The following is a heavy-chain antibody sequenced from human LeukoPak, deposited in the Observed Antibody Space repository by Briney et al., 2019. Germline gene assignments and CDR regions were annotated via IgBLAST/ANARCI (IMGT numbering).Heavy chain of an antibody. J-gene: IGHJ4*02. CDR3: AKVPYYCSSTSCPADDY. V-gene: IGHV3-30*18. Sequence: GGSLRLSCAASGFTFSSYGMHWVRQAPGKWLEWVAFISYDGSNKYYADSVKGRFTISRDNSKNTLYLQMNSLRAEDTAVYYCAKVPYYCSSTSCPADDYWGQGTLVTVSS. CDR1: GFTFSSYG. D-gene: IGHD2-2*01. CDR2: ISYDGSNK.